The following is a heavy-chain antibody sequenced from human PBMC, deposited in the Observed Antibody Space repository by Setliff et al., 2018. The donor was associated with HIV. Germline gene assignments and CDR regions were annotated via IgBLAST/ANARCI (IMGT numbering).Heavy chain of an antibody. Sequence: PSETLSLTCTVSGDSISSGSYYWSWIRQHPGKGLEWIGYICCSGSTYYNPSLQSRITISVDTSKNHFSLKLSSVTAADTAVYYCAGGLKAEYYYYYYMDVWGKGTMVTVSS. CDR3: AGGLKAEYYYYYYMDV. V-gene: IGHV4-31*03. CDR2: ICCSGST. CDR1: GDSISSGSYY. J-gene: IGHJ6*03.